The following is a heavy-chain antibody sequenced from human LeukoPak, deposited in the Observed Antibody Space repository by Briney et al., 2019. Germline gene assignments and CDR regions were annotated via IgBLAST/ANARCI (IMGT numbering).Heavy chain of an antibody. CDR3: VMDMEV. CDR2: IKEDGSAE. CDR1: GFIFSSYW. V-gene: IGHV3-7*05. J-gene: IGHJ6*02. Sequence: GGSLRLSCAASGFIFSSYWMNWVRQAPGKGLEWVANIKEDGSAEYYVDSVKGRFTISRDNAKNSLYLEMNSLRAEDTAVYYCVMDMEVWGQGTTVTVSS.